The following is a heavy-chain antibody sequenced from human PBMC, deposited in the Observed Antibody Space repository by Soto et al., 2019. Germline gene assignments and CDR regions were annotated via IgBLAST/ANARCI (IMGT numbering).Heavy chain of an antibody. CDR3: ATSSDWSPLLDY. V-gene: IGHV1-2*02. CDR1: ESTFSAYY. Sequence: ASVKVSCKASESTFSAYYLHWVRQAPGRRLEWLGWINPNGGGTISAQRFQGRLTLTRDPSITTAYMELSRLTSDDTAFYYCATSSDWSPLLDYWGQGTLVTVSS. D-gene: IGHD6-19*01. J-gene: IGHJ4*02. CDR2: INPNGGGT.